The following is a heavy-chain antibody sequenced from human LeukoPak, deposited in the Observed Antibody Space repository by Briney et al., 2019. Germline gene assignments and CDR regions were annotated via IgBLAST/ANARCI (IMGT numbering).Heavy chain of an antibody. Sequence: SETLSLTCTVSGGSLSSGDYYWSWIRQPPGKGLEWLGYIYYSGSTYYNPSLKSRVTISVDTSKNQSSLKLSSVTAADTAVYYCAREGFGELFGTAFDYWGQGTLVTVSS. CDR3: AREGFGELFGTAFDY. V-gene: IGHV4-30-4*01. CDR1: GGSLSSGDYY. CDR2: IYYSGST. D-gene: IGHD3-10*01. J-gene: IGHJ4*02.